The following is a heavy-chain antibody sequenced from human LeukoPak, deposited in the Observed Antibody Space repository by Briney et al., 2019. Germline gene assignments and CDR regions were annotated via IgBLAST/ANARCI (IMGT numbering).Heavy chain of an antibody. CDR2: ISWNSGSI. Sequence: GRSLRLSCAASGFTFDDYAMHWVRQAPGKGLEWVSGISWNSGSIGYADSVKGRFTISRDNAKNSLYLQMNSLRAEDTALYYCAKYLGYFLWGQGTLVTVSS. J-gene: IGHJ4*02. CDR3: AKYLGYFL. V-gene: IGHV3-9*01. D-gene: IGHD3-22*01. CDR1: GFTFDDYA.